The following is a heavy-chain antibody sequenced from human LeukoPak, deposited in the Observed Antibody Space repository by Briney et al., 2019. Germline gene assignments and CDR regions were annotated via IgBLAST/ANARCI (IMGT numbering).Heavy chain of an antibody. V-gene: IGHV3-7*01. CDR3: AELGITMIGGV. CDR1: GFTFDDYG. J-gene: IGHJ6*04. Sequence: GGSLRLSCAASGFTFDDYGMSWVRQAPGKGLEWVANIKQDGSEKYYVESVKGRFTISRDNAKNSLYLQMNSLRAEDTAVYYCAELGITMIGGVWGKGTTVTISS. D-gene: IGHD3-10*02. CDR2: IKQDGSEK.